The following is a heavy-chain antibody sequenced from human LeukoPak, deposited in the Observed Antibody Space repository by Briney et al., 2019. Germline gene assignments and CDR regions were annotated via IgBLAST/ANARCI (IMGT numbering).Heavy chain of an antibody. J-gene: IGHJ6*02. CDR3: ARVGTTNPYHYGMDV. Sequence: GSLRLSCAASGFTVRSNFMSWVRQAPGKGLEWVSVIYSGGGTYYADYLKGRFTISRDNSKNTLYLQMNSLRAEDTAVYYCARVGTTNPYHYGMDVWGQGTTVTVSS. D-gene: IGHD1-14*01. CDR2: IYSGGGT. CDR1: GFTVRSNF. V-gene: IGHV3-53*01.